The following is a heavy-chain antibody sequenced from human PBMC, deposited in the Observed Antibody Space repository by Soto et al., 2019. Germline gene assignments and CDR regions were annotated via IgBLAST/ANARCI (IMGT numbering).Heavy chain of an antibody. D-gene: IGHD6-13*01. J-gene: IGHJ6*03. CDR3: ARFSSRRGVYYYYMDV. V-gene: IGHV4-34*01. CDR1: GGSFSGYY. CDR2: INHSGST. Sequence: SETLSLTCAVYGGSFSGYYWSWIRQPPGKGLEWIGEINHSGSTNYNPSLKSRVTISVDTSKNQFSLKLSSVTAADTAVYYCARFSSRRGVYYYYMDVWGKGTTVTVSS.